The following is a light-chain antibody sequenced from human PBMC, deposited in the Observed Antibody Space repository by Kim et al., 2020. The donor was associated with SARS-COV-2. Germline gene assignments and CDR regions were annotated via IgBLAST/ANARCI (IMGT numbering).Light chain of an antibody. Sequence: SSELTQDPTMSVALGQTVRITCQGDTLRTYYSSWYQQKPGQAPVLLIYGKNDRPSGILDRFSGSSSGSTTSLTITGAQSDDEADYYCNSRDSSGDYVVFG. CDR1: TLRTYY. CDR3: NSRDSSGDYVV. J-gene: IGLJ3*02. V-gene: IGLV3-19*01. CDR2: GKN.